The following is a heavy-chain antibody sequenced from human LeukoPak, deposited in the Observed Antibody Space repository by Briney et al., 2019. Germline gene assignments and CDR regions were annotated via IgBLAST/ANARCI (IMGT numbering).Heavy chain of an antibody. CDR3: ARDSSQAASGDY. CDR1: GYTFTSYD. CDR2: MNPNSGNT. V-gene: IGHV1-8*01. Sequence: GASVKVPCKASGYTFTSYDINWVRQATGQGLEWMGWMNPNSGNTGYAQKFQGRVTMTRNTSISTAYMELSSLRSEDTAVYYCARDSSQAASGDYWGQGTLVTVSS. D-gene: IGHD4-11*01. J-gene: IGHJ4*02.